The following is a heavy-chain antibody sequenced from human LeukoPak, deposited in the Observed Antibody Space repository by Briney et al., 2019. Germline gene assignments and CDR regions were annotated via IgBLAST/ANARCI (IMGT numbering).Heavy chain of an antibody. CDR2: TYYRSTWYN. Sequence: KTSQTLSLTCAISGDTFSSNSVTWNWLRQSPSRGLDSLVRTYYRSTWYNDYAVSVRGRITVNPDTSKNQFSLHLNSVTPEDTAVYYCARRLTQYDCFDPWGQGILVTVSS. CDR1: GDTFSSNSVT. V-gene: IGHV6-1*01. CDR3: ARRLTQYDCFDP. D-gene: IGHD2-2*01. J-gene: IGHJ5*02.